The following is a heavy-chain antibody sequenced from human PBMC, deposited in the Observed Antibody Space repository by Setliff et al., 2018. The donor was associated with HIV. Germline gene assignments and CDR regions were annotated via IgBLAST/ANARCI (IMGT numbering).Heavy chain of an antibody. CDR1: GSTFSNYA. J-gene: IGHJ4*02. CDR2: ISGRGGNT. V-gene: IGHV3-23*01. Sequence: PGGSLRLSCAASGSTFSNYAMSWVRQAPGKGLEWVSSISGRGGNTGYADSVKGRFTISRDNSMNTLYLQMNSLRAEDTAVYYCARVGDGSGKDWGQGTLVTVSS. CDR3: ARVGDGSGKD. D-gene: IGHD3-10*01.